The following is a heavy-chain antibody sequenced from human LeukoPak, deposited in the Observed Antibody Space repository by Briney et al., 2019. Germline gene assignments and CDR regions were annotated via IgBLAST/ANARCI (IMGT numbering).Heavy chain of an antibody. V-gene: IGHV3-33*01. CDR3: ARDYYGSGSYSLGY. D-gene: IGHD3-10*01. CDR1: GFTFSSHG. J-gene: IGHJ4*02. CDR2: IWYDGSNK. Sequence: AGGSLRLSCAASGFTFSSHGMHWVRQAPGKGLEWVAVIWYDGSNKYYADSVKGRFTISRDNSKNTLYLQMNSLRAEDTAVYYCARDYYGSGSYSLGYWGQGTLVTVSS.